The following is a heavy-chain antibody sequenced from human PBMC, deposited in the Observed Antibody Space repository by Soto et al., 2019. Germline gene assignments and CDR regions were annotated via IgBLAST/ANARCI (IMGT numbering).Heavy chain of an antibody. CDR3: ARQPPYYDFWSGYSLGPYYYYRMDV. V-gene: IGHV1-46*01. J-gene: IGHJ6*02. CDR2: INPSGGST. CDR1: GYTFTSYY. Sequence: ASVKVSCKASGYTFTSYYMHWVRQAPGQGLEWMGIINPSGGSTSYAQKFQGRVTMTRDTSTSTVYMELSSLRSEDTAVYYCARQPPYYDFWSGYSLGPYYYYRMDVWRQGTTVTVSS. D-gene: IGHD3-3*01.